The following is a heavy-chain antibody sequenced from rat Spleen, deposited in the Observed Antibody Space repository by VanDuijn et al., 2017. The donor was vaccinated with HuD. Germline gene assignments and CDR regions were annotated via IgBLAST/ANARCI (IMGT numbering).Heavy chain of an antibody. D-gene: IGHD4-3*01. Sequence: EVQLVESGGGLVQPGRSLKLSCAASGFTFSDYYMAWVRQAPTKGLEWVASISSDGGNTYYRDSVRGRFTISRDDARSSLYLQMDSLRSEDTATYYCVGQDTSGYSNWFAYWGQGTLVTVSS. CDR3: VGQDTSGYSNWFAY. J-gene: IGHJ3*01. V-gene: IGHV5-20*01. CDR1: GFTFSDYY. CDR2: ISSDGGNT.